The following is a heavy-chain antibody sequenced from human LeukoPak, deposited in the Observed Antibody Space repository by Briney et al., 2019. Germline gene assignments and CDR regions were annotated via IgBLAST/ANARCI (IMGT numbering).Heavy chain of an antibody. CDR1: GGSISYYY. CDR3: ERDRKDYYDSSGYQHYFDY. Sequence: SETLSLTCIVSGGSISYYYWSWIRQPQGKGLEWHGYIYYSGSTNYNPSLKSRVTISGDTSKNQFSLKLTSVTAADPAVYYCERDRKDYYDSSGYQHYFDYWGQGTLVTVSS. V-gene: IGHV4-59*01. CDR2: IYYSGST. J-gene: IGHJ4*02. D-gene: IGHD3-22*01.